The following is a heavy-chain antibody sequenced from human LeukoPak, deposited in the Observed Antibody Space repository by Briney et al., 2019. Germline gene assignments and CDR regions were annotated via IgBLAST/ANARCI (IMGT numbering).Heavy chain of an antibody. CDR1: GFTFSSHA. D-gene: IGHD3-16*01. CDR2: ISYDGSNK. V-gene: IGHV3-30*01. Sequence: GRSLRLSCAASGFTFSSHAMHWVRQAPGKGLEWVAVISYDGSNKYYADSVKGRFTISRDNSKNTLYLQMNSLRAEDTAVYYCARDHDYSLDYWGQGTLVTVSS. CDR3: ARDHDYSLDY. J-gene: IGHJ4*02.